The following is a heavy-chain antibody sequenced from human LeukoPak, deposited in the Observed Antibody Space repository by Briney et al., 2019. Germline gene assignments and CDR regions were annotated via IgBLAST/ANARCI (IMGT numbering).Heavy chain of an antibody. Sequence: SETLSLTCAVYGGSFSGYYWSWIRQPPGKGLEWIGEINHSGSTNHNPSLKSRVTISVDTSKNQFSLKLSSVTAADTAVYYCARRAATRSYGMDVWGQGTTVTVSS. CDR1: GGSFSGYY. V-gene: IGHV4-34*01. J-gene: IGHJ6*02. CDR3: ARRAATRSYGMDV. D-gene: IGHD6-25*01. CDR2: INHSGST.